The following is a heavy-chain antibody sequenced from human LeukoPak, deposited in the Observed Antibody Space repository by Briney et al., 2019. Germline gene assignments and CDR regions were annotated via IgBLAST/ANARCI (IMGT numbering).Heavy chain of an antibody. V-gene: IGHV3-9*01. CDR2: ISWNSGDK. Sequence: GGSLRLSCAASGFTFSSYSMNWVRQAPGKGLEWVSGISWNSGDKAYADSVKGRFTISRDNVKKSLYLQMNSLRSDDTAFYFCAKANSNWYFDLWGRGTLVSVSS. J-gene: IGHJ2*01. CDR3: AKANSNWYFDL. CDR1: GFTFSSYS.